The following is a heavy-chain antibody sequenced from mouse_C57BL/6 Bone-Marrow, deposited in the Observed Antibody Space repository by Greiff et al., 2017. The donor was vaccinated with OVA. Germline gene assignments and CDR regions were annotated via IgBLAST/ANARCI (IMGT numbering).Heavy chain of an antibody. Sequence: EVQLQQSGPVLVKPGASVKMSCKASGYTFTDYYMNWVKQSHGKSLEWIGVINPYNGGTSYNQKFKGKATLTVDKSSSTAYMELNSLTSEDSAVYYCARWYYGSSTYYFDYWGQGTTLTVSS. J-gene: IGHJ2*01. CDR2: INPYNGGT. V-gene: IGHV1-19*01. CDR1: GYTFTDYY. CDR3: ARWYYGSSTYYFDY. D-gene: IGHD1-1*01.